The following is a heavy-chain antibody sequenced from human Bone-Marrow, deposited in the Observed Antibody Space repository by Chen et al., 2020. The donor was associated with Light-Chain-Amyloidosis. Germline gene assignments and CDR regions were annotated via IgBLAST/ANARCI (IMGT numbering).Heavy chain of an antibody. D-gene: IGHD4-17*01. CDR2: IYSGGIT. V-gene: IGHV3-66*01. CDR3: ASTTVTTRHVGAFDI. Sequence: EVPLVESGGGLLKPGGSLRLSCAASGFTFSLYGMHWVRQAPGKGLEWVSVIYSGGITYYADSRNTLYLQMNSLRAEDTAIYYCASTTVTTRHVGAFDIWGQGTKVTVSS. J-gene: IGHJ3*02. CDR1: GFTFSLYG.